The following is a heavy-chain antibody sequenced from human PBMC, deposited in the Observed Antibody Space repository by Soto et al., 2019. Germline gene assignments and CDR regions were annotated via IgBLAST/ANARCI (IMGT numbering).Heavy chain of an antibody. J-gene: IGHJ6*02. Sequence: LSLTCAVYGGSFSAYYWSWVRQPPGKGLEWLGEIIHSESTKYNPSLKSRVTISVDTSKNQFSLKLSSVTAADTAVYYCARQRPTDGRWEFANYYGMDVWGQGTPVTVSS. CDR2: IIHSEST. V-gene: IGHV4-34*12. CDR1: GGSFSAYY. D-gene: IGHD1-26*01. CDR3: ARQRPTDGRWEFANYYGMDV.